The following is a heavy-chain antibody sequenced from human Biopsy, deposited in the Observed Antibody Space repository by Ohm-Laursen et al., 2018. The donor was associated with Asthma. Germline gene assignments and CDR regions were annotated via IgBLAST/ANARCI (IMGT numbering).Heavy chain of an antibody. D-gene: IGHD3-22*01. CDR2: MYYSGTT. CDR1: GDSISNDGYY. J-gene: IGHJ4*02. CDR3: ARGVEYDYDSSGYYFDY. V-gene: IGHV4-31*03. Sequence: SETLSLTCTVSGDSISNDGYYWSWIRQHPGKGLEWIGYMYYSGTTYYNPSLNSRVAILVDTSKNQFSLKVNSVTAADTAVYYCARGVEYDYDSSGYYFDYWGQGTLVTVSS.